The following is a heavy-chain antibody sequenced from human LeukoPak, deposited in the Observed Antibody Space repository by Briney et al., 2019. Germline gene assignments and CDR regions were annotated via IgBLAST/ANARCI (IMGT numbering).Heavy chain of an antibody. CDR3: ARDGVGGFDY. Sequence: GGPLRLSCAAPGFTVSSHYMSWVRQAPGKGLEWVSIIYGGGSTYYADSVMGRFTISRHNSKNTLYLQMNSLRPEDTAVYYCARDGVGGFDYWGQGTLVTVSS. D-gene: IGHD1-26*01. CDR1: GFTVSSHY. CDR2: IYGGGST. J-gene: IGHJ4*02. V-gene: IGHV3-53*04.